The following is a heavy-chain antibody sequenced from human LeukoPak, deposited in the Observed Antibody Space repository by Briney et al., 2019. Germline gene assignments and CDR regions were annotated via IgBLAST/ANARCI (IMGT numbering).Heavy chain of an antibody. D-gene: IGHD3-10*01. CDR2: MNPNSGNT. V-gene: IGHV1-8*02. Sequence: GASVKVSCKASGYTFTSYYIHWVRQATGQGLEWMGWMNPNSGNTGYAQKFQGRVTMTRDTSVNTAYMELSSLRSEDTAVYYCARDYYGSRSSSFDPWGQGTLVTVSS. CDR1: GYTFTSYY. CDR3: ARDYYGSRSSSFDP. J-gene: IGHJ5*02.